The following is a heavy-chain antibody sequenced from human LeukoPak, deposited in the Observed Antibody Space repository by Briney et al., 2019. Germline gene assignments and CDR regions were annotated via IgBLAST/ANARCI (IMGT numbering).Heavy chain of an antibody. CDR2: IYTSGST. V-gene: IGHV4-4*09. J-gene: IGHJ5*02. Sequence: SETLSLTCTVSGGSISSYYWSWIRQPPGKGLEGIGYIYTSGSTNYNPSLKSRVTISVDTSKNQFSLKLSSVTAADTAVYYCAGLGSESGDWFDPWGQGTLVTVSS. CDR3: AGLGSESGDWFDP. D-gene: IGHD3-10*01. CDR1: GGSISSYY.